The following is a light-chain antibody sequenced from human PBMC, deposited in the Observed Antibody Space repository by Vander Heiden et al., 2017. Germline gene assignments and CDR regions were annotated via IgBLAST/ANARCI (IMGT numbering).Light chain of an antibody. CDR3: QQSYSTPPGT. J-gene: IGKJ2*02. V-gene: IGKV1-39*01. CDR2: AAS. CDR1: QSISSY. Sequence: DIQMTQSPFSLSASVGDRVTITCRASQSISSYLNWYQQQPGKAPKLLIYAASSLQSGVPSRFSDSGSGTDFTLTISSLQPEDFATYYCQQSYSTPPGTFGQGTKLEIK.